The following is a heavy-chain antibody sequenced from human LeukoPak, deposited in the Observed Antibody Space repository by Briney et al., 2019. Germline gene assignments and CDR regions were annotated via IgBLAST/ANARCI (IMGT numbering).Heavy chain of an antibody. D-gene: IGHD3-3*02. CDR1: GFTVSSNY. CDR2: IYSGGNT. J-gene: IGHJ4*02. CDR3: ARGLLASGDY. V-gene: IGHV3-53*01. Sequence: GGSLRLSCAASGFTVSSNYMSWVRQAPGKGLEWVSIIYSGGNTYYADSVKGRFTISRDNSKNTLYPQMNSLRAEDTAVYYCARGLLASGDYWGQGTLVTVSS.